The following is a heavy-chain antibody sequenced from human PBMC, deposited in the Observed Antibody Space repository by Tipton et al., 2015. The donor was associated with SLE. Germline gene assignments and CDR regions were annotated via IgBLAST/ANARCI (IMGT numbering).Heavy chain of an antibody. CDR2: INHSGST. D-gene: IGHD3-3*01. Sequence: LRLSCAVYGGSFSGYYWSWIRQPQGKGLEGIGEINHSGSTNYNPSLKSQVTISVDTSKNQFSLKLSSVTAADTAVYYCARDGDYDFWSGYYTPPEYFQHWGQGTLVTVSS. J-gene: IGHJ1*01. V-gene: IGHV4-34*01. CDR1: GGSFSGYY. CDR3: ARDGDYDFWSGYYTPPEYFQH.